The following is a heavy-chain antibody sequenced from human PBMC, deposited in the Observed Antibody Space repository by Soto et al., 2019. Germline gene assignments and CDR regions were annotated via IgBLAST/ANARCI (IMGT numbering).Heavy chain of an antibody. D-gene: IGHD2-8*01. Sequence: ASVKVSCKASGYTFTDYYMHWVRQAPGQGLEWMGIINPSGGSTSYAQKFQGRVTMTRDTSTSTVYMELSSLRSEDTAVYYCARARWGIVLMVYATRNAFDIWGQGTMVTVSS. V-gene: IGHV1-46*01. CDR1: GYTFTDYY. CDR3: ARARWGIVLMVYATRNAFDI. CDR2: INPSGGST. J-gene: IGHJ3*02.